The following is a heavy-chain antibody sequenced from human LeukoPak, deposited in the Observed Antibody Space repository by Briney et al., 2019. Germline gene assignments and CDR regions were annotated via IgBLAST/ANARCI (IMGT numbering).Heavy chain of an antibody. V-gene: IGHV1-2*02. D-gene: IGHD6-13*01. CDR2: INPNSGGT. J-gene: IGHJ5*02. Sequence: ASVNVSCKASGYTFTGYYMHWVRQAPGQGLEWMGWINPNSGGTNYALKFQGRVTMTRDTSISTAYMELSRLRSDDTAVYYCARVIRPTRYSSSWFDPWGQGTLVTVSS. CDR1: GYTFTGYY. CDR3: ARVIRPTRYSSSWFDP.